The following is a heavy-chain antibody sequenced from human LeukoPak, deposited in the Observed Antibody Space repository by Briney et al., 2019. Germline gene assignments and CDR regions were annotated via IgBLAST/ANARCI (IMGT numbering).Heavy chain of an antibody. CDR1: GGSFNNYA. D-gene: IGHD5-12*01. CDR3: ATEPSRSYSFDHLDF. V-gene: IGHV1-69*04. Sequence: SVKVSCKTSGGSFNNYAISWVRQAPGQGLEWMGRVVPMFGIRNYPQTFRGRVNITADKATNTVYMELHSLRAEDTAIYYCATEPSRSYSFDHLDFWGLGTPVTVSS. J-gene: IGHJ4*02. CDR2: VVPMFGIR.